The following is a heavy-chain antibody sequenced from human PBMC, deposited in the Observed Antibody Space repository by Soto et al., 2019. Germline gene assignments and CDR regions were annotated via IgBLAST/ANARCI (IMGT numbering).Heavy chain of an antibody. D-gene: IGHD6-19*01. CDR2: ISYDGSNK. Sequence: GGSLRLSCAASGFTFSSYGMHWVRQAPGKGLEWVAVISYDGSNKYYADSVKGRFTISRDNSKNTLYLQMNSLRAEDTAVYYCAKDNLREYSSGYNPETRSYSMDVWGQGTTVTVSS. V-gene: IGHV3-30*18. CDR1: GFTFSSYG. CDR3: AKDNLREYSSGYNPETRSYSMDV. J-gene: IGHJ6*02.